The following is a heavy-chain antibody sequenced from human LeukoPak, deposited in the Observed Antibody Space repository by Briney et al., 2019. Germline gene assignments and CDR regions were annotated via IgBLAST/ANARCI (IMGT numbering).Heavy chain of an antibody. J-gene: IGHJ5*02. Sequence: PGGSLRLSCAASGFTFSNYWIHWVRQAPGKGLVWVSRIKSDGSSTSYADSVKGRFTISRDNAKNTLYLQMNSLRVEDTAVYYCARDPGGGGAKGHNWFDPWGQGTLVTVSS. V-gene: IGHV3-74*01. D-gene: IGHD2-21*01. CDR3: ARDPGGGGAKGHNWFDP. CDR1: GFTFSNYW. CDR2: IKSDGSST.